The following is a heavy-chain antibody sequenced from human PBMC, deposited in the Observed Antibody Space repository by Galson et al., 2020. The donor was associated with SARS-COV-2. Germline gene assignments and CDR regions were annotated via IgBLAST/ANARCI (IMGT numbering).Heavy chain of an antibody. Sequence: SETLSLTCAVYGGSFGGDFWTRIRQPPGKGLEWIGQINHSGYTNFNPSLKSRVTISVDTSMKQFSLNLISVTAADTAVYYCARVRVDAGIPREFDICGRGTLVIVSS. CDR3: ARVRVDAGIPREFDI. CDR1: GGSFGGDF. V-gene: IGHV4-34*01. CDR2: INHSGYT. D-gene: IGHD5-18*01. J-gene: IGHJ3*02.